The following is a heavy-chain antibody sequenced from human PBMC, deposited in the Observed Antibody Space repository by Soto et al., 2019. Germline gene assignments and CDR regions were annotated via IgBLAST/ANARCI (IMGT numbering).Heavy chain of an antibody. CDR2: IYYSGST. D-gene: IGHD1-7*01. J-gene: IGHJ3*02. CDR3: ARNYGHAFDI. V-gene: IGHV4-59*01. CDR1: GGSIRSYY. Sequence: QVXLQESGPGLVKPSETLSLTCTVSGGSIRSYYWSWIRQPPGKGLEWIGYIYYSGSTNYNPSLKSRVTISVDTSKNQFSLKLSSVTAADTAVYYCARNYGHAFDIWGQGTMVTVSS.